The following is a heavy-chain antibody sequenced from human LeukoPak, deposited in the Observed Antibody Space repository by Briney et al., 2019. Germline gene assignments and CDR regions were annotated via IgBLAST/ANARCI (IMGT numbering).Heavy chain of an antibody. CDR2: IYHSGST. D-gene: IGHD1-26*01. V-gene: IGHV4-30-2*01. CDR1: GGSISSGGYS. CDR3: ARATRGGRPDAFDI. Sequence: SETLSLTCAVSGGSISSGGYSWSWIRQPPGKGLEWIGYIYHSGSTYYNPSLKSRVTISVDRSKNQFSLKLSSVTAADTAVYYCARATRGGRPDAFDIWGQGTMVTVSS. J-gene: IGHJ3*02.